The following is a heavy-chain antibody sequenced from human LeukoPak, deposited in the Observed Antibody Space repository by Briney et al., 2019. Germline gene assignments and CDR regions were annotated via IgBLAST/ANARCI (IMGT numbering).Heavy chain of an antibody. CDR1: GFTFSNYA. CDR2: IDGSGGTT. CDR3: AKFPRGFRIIIIGHYYYYMDV. D-gene: IGHD3-10*01. J-gene: IGHJ6*03. V-gene: IGHV3-23*01. Sequence: GGSLRLSCAGSGFTFSNYAMTWVRQAAGKGLEWVATIDGSGGTTYYADSVKGRFTIFRDNSENTLNLQMNSLRAEDTALYYCAKFPRGFRIIIIGHYYYYMDVWGKGTTVTVSS.